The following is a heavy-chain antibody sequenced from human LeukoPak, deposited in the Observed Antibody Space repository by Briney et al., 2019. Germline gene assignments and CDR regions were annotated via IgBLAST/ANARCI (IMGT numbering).Heavy chain of an antibody. Sequence: GGSLSLSCAASGFTFSTFAMTWVRQAPGKGLEWVSTITRSGSTYYADSVKGRFTISRDNFKNTLYLQMNSLRADDTAVYSCAKDAVAPGSGGDFFDYWGQGTLVTVSS. CDR2: ITRSGST. CDR1: GFTFSTFA. V-gene: IGHV3-23*01. D-gene: IGHD3-10*01. J-gene: IGHJ4*02. CDR3: AKDAVAPGSGGDFFDY.